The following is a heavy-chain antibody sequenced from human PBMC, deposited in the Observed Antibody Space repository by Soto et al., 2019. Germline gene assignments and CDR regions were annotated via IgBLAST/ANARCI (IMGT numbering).Heavy chain of an antibody. D-gene: IGHD1-7*01. CDR2: ISTYKKDT. J-gene: IGHJ4*02. V-gene: IGHV1-18*01. CDR3: ARSDSWNYRD. Sequence: QVQLVQSGAEVKKPGASVKVSCKASGYTFTNYGITWVRQAPGQGLEWMGWISTYKKDTDYAQKLQGRVTMTTDTSKSTGHMELRSLGSDDTAVDYCARSDSWNYRDWGPGTLVILSS. CDR1: GYTFTNYG.